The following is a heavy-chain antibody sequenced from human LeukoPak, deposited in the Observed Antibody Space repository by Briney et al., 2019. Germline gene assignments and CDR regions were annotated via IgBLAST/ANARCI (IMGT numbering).Heavy chain of an antibody. CDR1: GFTFSSYA. V-gene: IGHV3-23*01. J-gene: IGHJ6*03. Sequence: GGSLRLSCAASGFTFSSYAMSWVRQAPGKGLEWVSAISGSGGSTYYADSVKGRFTISRDNSKNTLYLQMNSLRAEDTAVYYCAKVRDYDFWSGYPNYYYYYMDVWGKGTTVTVSS. CDR2: ISGSGGST. D-gene: IGHD3-3*01. CDR3: AKVRDYDFWSGYPNYYYYYMDV.